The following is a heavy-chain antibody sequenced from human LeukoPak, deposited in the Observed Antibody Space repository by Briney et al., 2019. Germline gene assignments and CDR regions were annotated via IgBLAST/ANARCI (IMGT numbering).Heavy chain of an antibody. CDR2: ISSSGSTI. D-gene: IGHD6-13*01. V-gene: IGHV3-48*03. J-gene: IGHJ4*02. CDR1: GFTFSSYE. Sequence: GGSLRLSCAASGFTFSSYEMNRVRRAPGKGLEWVSYISSSGSTIYYADSVKGRFTISRDNAKNSLYLQMNSLRAEDPALYYCAKALGITAAGFEYWGQGTLITVSS. CDR3: AKALGITAAGFEY.